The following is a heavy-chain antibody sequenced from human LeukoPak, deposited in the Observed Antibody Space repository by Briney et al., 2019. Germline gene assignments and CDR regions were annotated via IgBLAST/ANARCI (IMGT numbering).Heavy chain of an antibody. D-gene: IGHD3-3*01. J-gene: IGHJ6*04. CDR3: ARIDFWMGMDV. V-gene: IGHV3-7*01. CDR2: IKQDGSEK. Sequence: PGGSLRLSCAASGLIFSSYWMSWVRQAPGKGLEWVANIKQDGSEKYYVDSVKGRFTISRDNAKNSLYLQMNSLRAEDTAVYYCARIDFWMGMDVWGKGTTVTVSS. CDR1: GLIFSSYW.